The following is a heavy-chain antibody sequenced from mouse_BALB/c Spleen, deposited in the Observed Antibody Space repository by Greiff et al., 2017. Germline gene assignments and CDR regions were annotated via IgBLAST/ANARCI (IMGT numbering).Heavy chain of an antibody. Sequence: QVHVKQSGPELVKTGASVKISCKGSGYTFTDYAMHWVKQSHAKSLEWIGVISTYYGDASYNQKFKGKATMTVDKSSSTAYMELARLTSEDSAIYYCARGKWLPYYFDYWGQGTTLTVSS. V-gene: IGHV1-67*01. D-gene: IGHD2-2*01. J-gene: IGHJ2*01. CDR3: ARGKWLPYYFDY. CDR2: ISTYYGDA. CDR1: GYTFTDYA.